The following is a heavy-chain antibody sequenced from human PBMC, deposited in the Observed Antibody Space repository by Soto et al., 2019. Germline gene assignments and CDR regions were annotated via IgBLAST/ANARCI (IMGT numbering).Heavy chain of an antibody. CDR1: GFTFSTHA. CDR2: ISSGGTTT. Sequence: GGSLRLSCAASGFTFSTHAMSWVRQAPGKGLEWVSSISSGGTTTFYAASVEGRFTISRDKSKNTLYLQMNSLRADDTAVYFCAKEGGSIGGWFGRKFDSWGQGTQVTVSS. J-gene: IGHJ4*02. D-gene: IGHD3-16*01. V-gene: IGHV3-23*01. CDR3: AKEGGSIGGWFGRKFDS.